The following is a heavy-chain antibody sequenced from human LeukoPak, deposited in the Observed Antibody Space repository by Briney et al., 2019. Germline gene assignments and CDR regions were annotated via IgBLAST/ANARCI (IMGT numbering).Heavy chain of an antibody. CDR2: IYPGDSDT. V-gene: IGHV5-51*01. CDR3: ARQGFDWLSDY. CDR1: GYSFTSYW. D-gene: IGHD3-9*01. J-gene: IGHJ4*02. Sequence: GAALKISYKGSGYSFTSYWIGWGRPMPGKGVGWMGIIYPGDSDTRYSPSFQGQVTISADKSISTAYLQWSSLKASDTAMYYCARQGFDWLSDYWGQGTLVTVSS.